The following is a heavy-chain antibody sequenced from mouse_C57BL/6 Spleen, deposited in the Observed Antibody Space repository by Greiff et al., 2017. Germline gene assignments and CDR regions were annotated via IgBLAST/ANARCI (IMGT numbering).Heavy chain of an antibody. V-gene: IGHV1-64*01. D-gene: IGHD1-1*01. CDR1: GYTFTSYW. J-gene: IGHJ2*01. CDR3: ARSRNYGSSPGFDY. CDR2: IHPNSGST. Sequence: QVQLQQSGAELVKPGASVKLSCKASGYTFTSYWMHWVKQRPGQGLEWIGMIHPNSGSTNYNEKFKSKATLTVDKSSRTAYMQLSSLTSEDSAVYYCARSRNYGSSPGFDYWGQGTTLTVSS.